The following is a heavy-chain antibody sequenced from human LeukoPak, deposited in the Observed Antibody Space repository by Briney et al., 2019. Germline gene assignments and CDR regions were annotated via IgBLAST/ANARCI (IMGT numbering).Heavy chain of an antibody. J-gene: IGHJ5*02. CDR2: IYVDGRTT. CDR1: GNYW. CDR3: IRDFRSADL. V-gene: IGHV3-74*01. Sequence: GGSLRLSCAASGNYWMHWVRQPPGKGLVWVSRIYVDGRTTNYADSVKGRFTISRDNAKNTVYLEMNSLSVEDTATYYCIRDFRSADLWGQGTLVTVTS.